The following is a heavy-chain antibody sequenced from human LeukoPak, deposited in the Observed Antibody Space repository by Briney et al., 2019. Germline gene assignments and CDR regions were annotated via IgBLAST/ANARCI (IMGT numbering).Heavy chain of an antibody. J-gene: IGHJ5*02. CDR2: IYVDGRTT. CDR1: GNYW. CDR3: IRDFRSADL. V-gene: IGHV3-74*01. Sequence: GGSLRLSCAASGNYWMHWVRQPPGKGLVWVSRIYVDGRTTNYADSVKGRFTISRDNAKNTVYLEMNSLSVEDTATYYCIRDFRSADLWGQGTLVTVTS.